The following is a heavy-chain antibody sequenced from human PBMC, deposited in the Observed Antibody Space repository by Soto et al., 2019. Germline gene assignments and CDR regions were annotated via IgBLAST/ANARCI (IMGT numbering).Heavy chain of an antibody. CDR3: ARGRYSGYDMPDTYYYYNYGMDV. J-gene: IGHJ6*02. V-gene: IGHV1-69*12. CDR2: IVPIFGTA. D-gene: IGHD5-12*01. CDR1: GGSFSSHG. Sequence: QVQLVQSGAEVKKPGSSVKVSCKSSGGSFSSHGISWIRQAPREGLEWMGGIVPIFGTADDAQRFRGRVTITADESTSTAYMELSSLRSEDTAVDYCARGRYSGYDMPDTYYYYNYGMDVWGQGTTVTVSS.